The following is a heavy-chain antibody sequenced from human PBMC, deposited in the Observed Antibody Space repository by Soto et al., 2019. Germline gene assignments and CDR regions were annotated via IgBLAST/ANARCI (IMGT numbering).Heavy chain of an antibody. Sequence: EVQLVESGGGLVQPGRSLRLSCAASGFTFYDFAMHWVRQAPGTGLEWVSRISGTRNIIDYADSVKGRFIISRDNAQNSLYLQMNSLRPEDTAFYYCVKDMYEGSSGGSLDYWGQGTLVTVSS. J-gene: IGHJ4*02. CDR2: ISGTRNII. V-gene: IGHV3-9*01. CDR1: GFTFYDFA. D-gene: IGHD2-15*01. CDR3: VKDMYEGSSGGSLDY.